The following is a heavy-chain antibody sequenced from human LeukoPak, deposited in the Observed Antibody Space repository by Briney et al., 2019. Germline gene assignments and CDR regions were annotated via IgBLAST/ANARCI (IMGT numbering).Heavy chain of an antibody. J-gene: IGHJ3*02. CDR3: ARDFGEGTFDI. Sequence: GGSLRLSCPASGFTFTRLWMSWVRQAPGRGLEWVANIDQRGGRNNYVDSVKGRFTISRDNAKNSQFLEMSSLRADDTAVYFCARDFGEGTFDIWGQGTTVTVSS. CDR2: IDQRGGRN. V-gene: IGHV3-7*05. CDR1: GFTFTRLW. D-gene: IGHD2-21*01.